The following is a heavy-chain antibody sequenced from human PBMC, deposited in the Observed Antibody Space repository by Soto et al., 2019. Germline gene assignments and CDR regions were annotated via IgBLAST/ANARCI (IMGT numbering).Heavy chain of an antibody. D-gene: IGHD2-15*01. CDR1: GYTFTSYG. CDR3: ARDAVVVAATGHWFDP. CDR2: ISAYNGNT. Sequence: ASVKVSCKASGYTFTSYGISWVRQAPGQGLEWMGWISAYNGNTNYAQKLQGRVTMTTDTSTSTAYMELRSLRSDDTAVYYCARDAVVVAATGHWFDPWGQGTLVTVSS. V-gene: IGHV1-18*01. J-gene: IGHJ5*02.